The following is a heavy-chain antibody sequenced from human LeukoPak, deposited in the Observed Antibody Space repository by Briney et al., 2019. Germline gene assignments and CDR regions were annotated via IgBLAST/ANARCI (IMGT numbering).Heavy chain of an antibody. J-gene: IGHJ6*02. CDR3: ARDTYIHCSGGNCYGMDV. V-gene: IGHV3-74*01. Sequence: GGSLRLSCAASGFTFSSYWMHWVRQAPGKGLVWVSRINSDGSSTSYADSVKGRFTISRDNAKNTLYLQMNSLRAEDTAVYYCARDTYIHCSGGNCYGMDVWGQGATVIVSS. CDR2: INSDGSST. D-gene: IGHD2-15*01. CDR1: GFTFSSYW.